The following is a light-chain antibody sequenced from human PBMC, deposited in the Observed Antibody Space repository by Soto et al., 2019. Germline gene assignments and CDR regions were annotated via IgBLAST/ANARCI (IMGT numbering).Light chain of an antibody. CDR1: QSISSW. V-gene: IGKV1-5*01. J-gene: IGKJ1*01. Sequence: DIQMTQSPSTLSASVGDRVTITCRASQSISSWLAWYQQTPGRAPKIMIYAASSLDSGVPSRFSGSGAGTDFTLTISSLQPEDFETDFCLQDYNYPRTFGHGTKVDIK. CDR2: AAS. CDR3: LQDYNYPRT.